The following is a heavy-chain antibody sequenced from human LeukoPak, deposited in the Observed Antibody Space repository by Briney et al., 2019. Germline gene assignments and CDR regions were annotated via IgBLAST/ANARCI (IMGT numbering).Heavy chain of an antibody. CDR2: INHSGST. J-gene: IGHJ4*02. CDR1: GGSFSGYY. Sequence: SETLSLTCAVYGGSFSGYYWSWIRQPPGKGLVWIGEINHSGSTNYNPSLKSRVTISVDTSKNQFSLKLSSVTAADTAVYYCARWGWGVLLWFPDYWGQGTLVTVSS. V-gene: IGHV4-34*01. CDR3: ARWGWGVLLWFPDY. D-gene: IGHD3-10*01.